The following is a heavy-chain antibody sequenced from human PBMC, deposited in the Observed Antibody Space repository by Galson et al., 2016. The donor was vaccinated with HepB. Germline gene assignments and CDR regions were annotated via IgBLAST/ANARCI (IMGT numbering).Heavy chain of an antibody. Sequence: SVKVSCKASGYTFTNYAINWVRQAPGQRPEWMGWINTGNGNTKYSQKFQDRLTTTRDTSASTAYMELSSLKSEDTAIYYCAREGSSWTNYNWLDRWGQGTLVTVSS. J-gene: IGHJ5*02. V-gene: IGHV1-3*04. CDR3: AREGSSWTNYNWLDR. CDR2: INTGNGNT. CDR1: GYTFTNYA. D-gene: IGHD6-13*01.